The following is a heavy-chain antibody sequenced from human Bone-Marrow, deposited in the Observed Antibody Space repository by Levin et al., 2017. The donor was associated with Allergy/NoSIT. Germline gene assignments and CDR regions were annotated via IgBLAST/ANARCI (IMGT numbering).Heavy chain of an antibody. V-gene: IGHV3-21*06. CDR2: ISSTNSYI. CDR3: TRDQGSCSGGSCYRGYAFDI. CDR1: GFPFSTYA. Sequence: GGSLRLSCEGSGFPFSTYAMNWVRQAPGKGLEWVSSISSTNSYIYYADSVKGRFTISRDNAKSSMFLHMNSLRAEATAVYYCTRDQGSCSGGSCYRGYAFDIWGQGTMVNVSS. J-gene: IGHJ3*02. D-gene: IGHD2-15*01.